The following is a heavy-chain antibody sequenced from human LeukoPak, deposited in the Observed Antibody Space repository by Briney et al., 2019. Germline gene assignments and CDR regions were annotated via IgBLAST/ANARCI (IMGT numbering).Heavy chain of an antibody. D-gene: IGHD4-23*01. Sequence: GGSLRLSCAASGFTFSNYGMHWVRQAPGKGLEWVAVIWYDGSKKYYVDSVKGRFTISRDNSKNTLYLQMNSLRAEDTAVYYCARRDGDNDRGFDYWGQGIQVTVSS. CDR2: IWYDGSKK. J-gene: IGHJ4*02. CDR3: ARRDGDNDRGFDY. CDR1: GFTFSNYG. V-gene: IGHV3-33*01.